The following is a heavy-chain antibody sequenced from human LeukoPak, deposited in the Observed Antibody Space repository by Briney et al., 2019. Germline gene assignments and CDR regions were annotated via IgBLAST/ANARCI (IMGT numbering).Heavy chain of an antibody. CDR2: INPNSGGT. V-gene: IGHV1-2*02. CDR3: ARVSEDIVVVPAALAFDY. Sequence: GASVKVPCKASGYTFTGYYMHWVRQAPGQGLEWMGWINPNSGGTNYAQKFQGRVTMTRDTSISTAYMELSRLRSDDTAVYYCARVSEDIVVVPAALAFDYWGQGTLVTVSS. J-gene: IGHJ4*02. CDR1: GYTFTGYY. D-gene: IGHD2-2*01.